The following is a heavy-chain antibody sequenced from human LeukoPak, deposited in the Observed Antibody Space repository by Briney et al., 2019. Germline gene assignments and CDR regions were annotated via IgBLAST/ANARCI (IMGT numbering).Heavy chain of an antibody. CDR1: GGSISSSSHY. CDR2: IYYSGST. V-gene: IGHV4-39*07. Sequence: SETLSLTCTVSGGSISSSSHYWGWIRQPPGKGLEWIGSIYYSGSTYYNPSLKSRVTISVDTSKNQFSLKLSSVTAADTAVYYCARVGSGSYCPDYWGQGTLVTVSS. CDR3: ARVGSGSYCPDY. D-gene: IGHD3-10*01. J-gene: IGHJ4*02.